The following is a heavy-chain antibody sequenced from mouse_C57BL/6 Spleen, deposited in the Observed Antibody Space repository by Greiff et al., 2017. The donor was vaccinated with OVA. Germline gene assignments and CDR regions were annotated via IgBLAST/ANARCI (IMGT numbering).Heavy chain of an antibody. D-gene: IGHD3-2*02. CDR3: TTGSSGYKGY. Sequence: VHVKQSGAELVRPGASVKLSCTASGFNIKDDYMHWVKQRPEQGLEWIGWIDPENGDTEYASKFQGKATITADTSSNTAYLQLSSLTSEDTAVYYCTTGSSGYKGYWGQGTTLTVSS. J-gene: IGHJ2*01. V-gene: IGHV14-4*01. CDR1: GFNIKDDY. CDR2: IDPENGDT.